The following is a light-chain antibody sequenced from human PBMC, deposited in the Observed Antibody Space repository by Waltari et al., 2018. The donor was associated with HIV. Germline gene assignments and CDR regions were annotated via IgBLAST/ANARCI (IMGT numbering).Light chain of an antibody. Sequence: QSALTQPASVSGFLGQSINISCTGISTDSRFYQYVSWYQQYPVKIPRLIIFDITNRPSGVSDHFSGSRSGNSASLTFSGLQSGDEAHYYCASNRLDYTLIFGGGTKLTVL. CDR1: STDSRFYQY. CDR3: ASNRLDYTLI. V-gene: IGLV2-14*03. CDR2: DIT. J-gene: IGLJ2*01.